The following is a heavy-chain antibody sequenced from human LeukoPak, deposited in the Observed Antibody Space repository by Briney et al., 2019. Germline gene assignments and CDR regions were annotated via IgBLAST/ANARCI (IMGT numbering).Heavy chain of an antibody. CDR3: ARGTIVLMVYATPKFDP. CDR2: INPNSGGT. Sequence: ASVKVSCKASGYTFTGYYMHWVRQAPGQGLEWMGWINPNSGGTNYAQKFQGRVTMTRDTSISTAYMELSRLRSDDTAVYYCARGTIVLMVYATPKFDPWGQGTLVTVSS. CDR1: GYTFTGYY. J-gene: IGHJ5*02. D-gene: IGHD2-8*01. V-gene: IGHV1-2*02.